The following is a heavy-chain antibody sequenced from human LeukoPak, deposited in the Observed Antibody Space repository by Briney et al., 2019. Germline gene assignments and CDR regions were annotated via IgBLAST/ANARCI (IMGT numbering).Heavy chain of an antibody. V-gene: IGHV1-2*02. CDR1: GYTFTNYY. J-gene: IGHJ4*02. CDR3: ARDGGFDY. CDR2: INPNSGDT. D-gene: IGHD3-16*01. Sequence: ASVKVSCKASGYTFTNYYMHWVRQAPGQGLEWMGWINPNSGDTNYAQKFQGRVTLTRDTSISTAYMELSSLKSDDTAVYHRARDGGFDYWGQGTLVTVSS.